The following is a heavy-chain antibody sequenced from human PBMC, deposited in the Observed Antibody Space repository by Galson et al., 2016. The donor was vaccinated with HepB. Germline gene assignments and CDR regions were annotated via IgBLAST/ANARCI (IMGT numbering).Heavy chain of an antibody. D-gene: IGHD3-10*01. CDR1: GFTFSSYG. CDR2: ILHDGSNK. Sequence: SLRLSCAASGFTFSSYGMHWVRQAPGKGLEWLAVILHDGSNKYYADSVKGRFTISRDNSKNPLSLQMNSLRAEDTAMYYCTKDLMRDFDSGKVYDYWGQGTLVAVSS. V-gene: IGHV3-30*18. J-gene: IGHJ4*02. CDR3: TKDLMRDFDSGKVYDY.